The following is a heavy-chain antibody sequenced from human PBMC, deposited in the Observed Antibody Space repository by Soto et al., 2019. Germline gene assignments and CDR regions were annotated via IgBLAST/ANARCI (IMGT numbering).Heavy chain of an antibody. CDR1: GFSLTTSGVG. Sequence: QITLNESGPPVVRPTETLTLTCRFSGFSLTTSGVGVGWIRQSPGKAPEWLALIHWYDDKRYSASMMSRLTTTKDTSKNQVVLTVSYLDPTDTANYYCAHRVLRTVFGLVTTTAIYFDFWGQGTPVAVSS. V-gene: IGHV2-5*01. J-gene: IGHJ4*02. CDR3: AHRVLRTVFGLVTTTAIYFDF. CDR2: IHWYDDK. D-gene: IGHD3-3*01.